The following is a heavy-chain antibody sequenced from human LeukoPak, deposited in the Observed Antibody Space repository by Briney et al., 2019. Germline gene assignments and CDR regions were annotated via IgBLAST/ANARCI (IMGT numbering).Heavy chain of an antibody. V-gene: IGHV3-30-3*01. CDR1: GFTFSSYA. J-gene: IGHJ5*02. Sequence: GRSLRLSCAASGFTFSSYAMHWVRQAPGKGLEWVAVISYDGSNKYYADSVKGRFTISRDNSKNTLYLQMNSLRAEDTAVYYCAKDPEAADIWFGELGPPRWFDPWGQGTLVTVSS. D-gene: IGHD3-10*01. CDR2: ISYDGSNK. CDR3: AKDPEAADIWFGELGPPRWFDP.